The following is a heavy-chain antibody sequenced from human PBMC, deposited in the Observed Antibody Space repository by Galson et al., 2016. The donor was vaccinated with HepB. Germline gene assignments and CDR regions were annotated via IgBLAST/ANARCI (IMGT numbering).Heavy chain of an antibody. Sequence: SETLSLTCTVSGGSINSYSWAWIRQPPGQGLEWIGFFSVDGSSNYNPSPGSRVTISTDTSKNHFSLSLTSVTAADTAVYYCVRRYYVDAFDIWGQGTTVIVAS. J-gene: IGHJ3*02. CDR1: GGSINSYS. CDR2: FSVDGSS. V-gene: IGHV4-59*01. CDR3: VRRYYVDAFDI. D-gene: IGHD3-3*01.